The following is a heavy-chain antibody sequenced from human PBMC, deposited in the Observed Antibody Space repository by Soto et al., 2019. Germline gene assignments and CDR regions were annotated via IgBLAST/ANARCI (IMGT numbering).Heavy chain of an antibody. CDR3: ARTNIRGNYFYSLDV. CDR1: GYTFTAYY. Sequence: QVQLVQSGADVKKPGASVKVSCKASGYTFTAYYIHWVRQAPGQGLEWMGGINPNSGGTHYAQKFQGRVIMTGDTSLSTAYMELTSLRSDDTAVYYCARTNIRGNYFYSLDVWGQGTTVTVSS. J-gene: IGHJ6*02. CDR2: INPNSGGT. D-gene: IGHD3-16*01. V-gene: IGHV1-2*02.